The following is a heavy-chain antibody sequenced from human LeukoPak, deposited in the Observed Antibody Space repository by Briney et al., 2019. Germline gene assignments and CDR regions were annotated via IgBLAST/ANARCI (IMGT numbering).Heavy chain of an antibody. CDR3: ARDGQQLGF. J-gene: IGHJ4*02. Sequence: GGSLRLSCAASGFTFSSYEMNWVRQAPGKGLEWVAVIWYDGSNKYYADSVKGRFTISRDNSKNTLYLQMNSLRVEDTAVYYCARDGQQLGFWGQGTLVIVSS. V-gene: IGHV3-33*08. D-gene: IGHD6-13*01. CDR1: GFTFSSYE. CDR2: IWYDGSNK.